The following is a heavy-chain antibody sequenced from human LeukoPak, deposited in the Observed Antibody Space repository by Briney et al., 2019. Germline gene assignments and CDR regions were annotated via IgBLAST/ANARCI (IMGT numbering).Heavy chain of an antibody. CDR1: GYTFTGYY. V-gene: IGHV1-2*02. D-gene: IGHD5-12*01. Sequence: ASVKVSCKASGYTFTGYYMHWVRQAPGQGLEWMGWINPDSGGTNYAQKFQGRVTMTRDTSISTAYMELSGLRSDDTAVYYCARPAGVYSGYDFGYWGQGTLVAVSS. CDR3: ARPAGVYSGYDFGY. CDR2: INPDSGGT. J-gene: IGHJ4*02.